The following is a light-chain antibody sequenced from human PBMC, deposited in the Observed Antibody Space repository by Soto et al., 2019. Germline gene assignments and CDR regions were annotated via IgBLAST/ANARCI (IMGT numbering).Light chain of an antibody. CDR2: DNH. V-gene: IGLV1-44*01. Sequence: QSVRTPPPSASGTPGQRVTFSCSVSSSNIGINTVNWYRQLPGTAPQLLISDNHRRPSGVPDRFSGSKSGTSASLAISGLQSEDEDTYFCAAWDVSLKGFVFGTGTKVT. CDR1: SSNIGINT. J-gene: IGLJ1*01. CDR3: AAWDVSLKGFV.